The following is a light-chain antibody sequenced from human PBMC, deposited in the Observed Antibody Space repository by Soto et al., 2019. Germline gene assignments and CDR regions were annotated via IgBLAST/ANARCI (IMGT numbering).Light chain of an antibody. J-gene: IGLJ2*01. CDR2: SSN. Sequence: QSVLTQPPSASGTPGQRVTISCSGSRSNIGSKPVNWYQQLPGTAPKLLIYSSNQRPSGVPDRFSGSKSGTSASLAISGLQSEDEADYYCAAWDDSLYGPVFGGGTKLTVL. CDR3: AAWDDSLYGPV. CDR1: RSNIGSKP. V-gene: IGLV1-44*01.